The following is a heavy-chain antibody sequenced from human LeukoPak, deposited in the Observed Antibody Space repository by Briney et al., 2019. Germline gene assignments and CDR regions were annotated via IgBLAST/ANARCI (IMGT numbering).Heavy chain of an antibody. D-gene: IGHD3-22*01. J-gene: IGHJ4*02. Sequence: GGSLRLSCAASGFTFSSYWMSWVRQAPGKGLEWVANIKQDGSAKYYVDSVKGRFTISRDNSKNTLYLQMGSLRAEDMAVYCCARGGSSGYYPCAYWGQGTLVTVSS. V-gene: IGHV3-7*01. CDR3: ARGGSSGYYPCAY. CDR2: IKQDGSAK. CDR1: GFTFSSYW.